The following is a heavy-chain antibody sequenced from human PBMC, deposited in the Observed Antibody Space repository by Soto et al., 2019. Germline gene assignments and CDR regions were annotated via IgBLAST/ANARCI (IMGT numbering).Heavy chain of an antibody. CDR3: ARGTTTVTTKYYFDY. CDR1: GFTFSTYA. V-gene: IGHV3-30*04. J-gene: IGHJ4*02. Sequence: QVQLMESGGGVVQPGRSLRLSCAASGFTFSTYAMHWVRQAPGKGLEWVALISYDGRNKNYADSVEGRFTISRDNSKNTLSLKMNSLRAEDTAMYYSARGTTTVTTKYYFDYWGQGTLVTVSS. CDR2: ISYDGRNK. D-gene: IGHD4-17*01.